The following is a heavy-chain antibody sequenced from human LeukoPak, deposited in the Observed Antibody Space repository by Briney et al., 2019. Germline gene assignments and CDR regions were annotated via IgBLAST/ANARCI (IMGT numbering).Heavy chain of an antibody. CDR3: ARDYVGVAGTFDY. J-gene: IGHJ4*02. D-gene: IGHD6-19*01. Sequence: SETLSLTCAVYGGSFSGYYWSWIRQPPGKGLEWIGEINHSGSTNYNPSLKSRVSISVDTSKNQFSLKLSSVTAADTAVYLCARDYVGVAGTFDYWGQGTLVTVSS. CDR2: INHSGST. V-gene: IGHV4-34*01. CDR1: GGSFSGYY.